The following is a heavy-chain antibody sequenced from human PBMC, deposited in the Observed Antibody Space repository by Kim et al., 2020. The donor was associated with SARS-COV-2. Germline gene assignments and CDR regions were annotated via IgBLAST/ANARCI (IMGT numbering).Heavy chain of an antibody. CDR3: ARSAGPYDYYFDY. D-gene: IGHD3-16*01. CDR2: IYPGDSDT. CDR1: GYNFPNYW. Sequence: GESLKISCKGSGYNFPNYWIGWVRQMPGKGLEWMGIIYPGDSDTRYSPSFQGQVTISADKSTTTAYLQWSRLKASDTAMYYCARSAGPYDYYFDYWGQGTLVTVSS. J-gene: IGHJ4*02. V-gene: IGHV5-51*01.